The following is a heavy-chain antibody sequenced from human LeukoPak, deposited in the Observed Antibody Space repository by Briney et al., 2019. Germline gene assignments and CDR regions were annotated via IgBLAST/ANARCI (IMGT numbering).Heavy chain of an antibody. CDR3: TRDEAAATN. J-gene: IGHJ4*02. Sequence: GGSLRLSCAGSGFTFSSYWMSWIRQAPGKGPEWVANIKQDGREKHYVDSVKGRFTISRDNAKSSLYLQMNGLRAEDTAVYYCTRDEAAATNWGQGTLVTVSS. V-gene: IGHV3-7*01. CDR1: GFTFSSYW. D-gene: IGHD6-13*01. CDR2: IKQDGREK.